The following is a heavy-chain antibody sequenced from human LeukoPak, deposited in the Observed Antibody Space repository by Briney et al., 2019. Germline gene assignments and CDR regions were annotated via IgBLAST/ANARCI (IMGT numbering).Heavy chain of an antibody. CDR2: IYYSGST. J-gene: IGHJ3*02. Sequence: SETLSLTCTVSGGSISSYYWSWIRQPPGKGLEWIGYIYYSGSTNYKPSLKSRVTISVDTSKNQFSLKLSSVTAADTAVYYCAKSNCYGLIDIWGQGTMVTVSS. CDR1: GGSISSYY. D-gene: IGHD2/OR15-2a*01. V-gene: IGHV4-59*12. CDR3: AKSNCYGLIDI.